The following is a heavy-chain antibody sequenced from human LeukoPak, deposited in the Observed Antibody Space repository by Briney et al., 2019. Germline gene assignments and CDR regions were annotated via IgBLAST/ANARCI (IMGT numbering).Heavy chain of an antibody. CDR2: IIPIFGTA. Sequence: GASVKVSCKASGGTFSSYAISWVRQALGQGLEWMGGIIPIFGTANYAQKFQGRVTITTDESTSTAYMELSSLRSEDTAVYYCASGTGSWYFDYWGQGTLVTVSS. V-gene: IGHV1-69*05. D-gene: IGHD3-10*01. CDR3: ASGTGSWYFDY. J-gene: IGHJ4*02. CDR1: GGTFSSYA.